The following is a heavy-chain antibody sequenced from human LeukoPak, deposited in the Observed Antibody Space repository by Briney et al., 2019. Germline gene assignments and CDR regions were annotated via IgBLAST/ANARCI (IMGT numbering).Heavy chain of an antibody. Sequence: GGSLRLSCAASGFTFSSYAMSWVRQAPGKGLEWVSYISSSGSTIYYADSVKGRFTISRDNAKNSLYLQMNSLRAEDTAVYYCASSRTRSSTHLWGQGTLVTVSS. CDR1: GFTFSSYA. V-gene: IGHV3-48*04. D-gene: IGHD2-2*01. CDR2: ISSSGSTI. CDR3: ASSRTRSSTHL. J-gene: IGHJ5*02.